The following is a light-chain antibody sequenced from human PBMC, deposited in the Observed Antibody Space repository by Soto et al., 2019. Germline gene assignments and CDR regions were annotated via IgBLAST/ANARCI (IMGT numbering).Light chain of an antibody. CDR1: SSDVGGYNY. CDR3: CSYAGRYWV. CDR2: DVN. V-gene: IGLV2-11*01. Sequence: QSALTQPRSVSGSPGLSVTISCTGTSSDVGGYNYVSWYQQYPGKAPKLIIHDVNKRPSGVPDRFSGAKSGNAASLTISGLQAGDEADYYCCSYAGRYWVFGGGTKLTVL. J-gene: IGLJ3*02.